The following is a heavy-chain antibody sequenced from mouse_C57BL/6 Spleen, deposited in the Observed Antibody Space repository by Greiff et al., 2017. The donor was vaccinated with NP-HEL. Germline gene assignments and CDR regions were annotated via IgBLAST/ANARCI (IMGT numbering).Heavy chain of an antibody. V-gene: IGHV1-15*01. CDR2: IDPETGGT. CDR1: GYTFTDYE. J-gene: IGHJ3*01. D-gene: IGHD2-3*01. CDR3: TRGAGYFPFAY. Sequence: VKLVESGAELVRPGASVTLSCKASGYTFTDYEMHWVKQTPVHGLEWIGAIDPETGGTAYNQKFKGKAILTADKSSSTAYMELRSLTSEGSAVYYCTRGAGYFPFAYWGQGTLVTVSA.